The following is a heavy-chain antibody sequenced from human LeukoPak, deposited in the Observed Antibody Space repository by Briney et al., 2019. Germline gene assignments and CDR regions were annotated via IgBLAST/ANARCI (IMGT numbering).Heavy chain of an antibody. J-gene: IGHJ4*02. CDR2: ISSSSYI. D-gene: IGHD1-7*01. CDR3: ARDKQNWNYRGVDY. CDR1: GFTFSTSW. Sequence: GGSLRLSCVASGFTFSTSWMNWVRPAPGKGLEWVSSISSSSYIYYADSVKGRFTISRDNAKNSLYLQMNSLRAEDTAVYYCARDKQNWNYRGVDYWGQGTLVTVSS. V-gene: IGHV3-21*01.